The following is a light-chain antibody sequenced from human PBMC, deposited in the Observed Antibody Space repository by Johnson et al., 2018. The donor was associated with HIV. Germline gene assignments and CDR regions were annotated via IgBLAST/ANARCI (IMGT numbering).Light chain of an antibody. J-gene: IGLJ1*01. V-gene: IGLV1-51*02. CDR3: GTWDISLSPGGV. CDR2: ENN. CDR1: SSNIGNNY. Sequence: QSVLTQPPSVSAAPGQKVTISCSGSSSNIGNNYVSWYQQLPGRAPKLLIYENNKRPSGIPDRFSGSKSGTSATLGITGLQTGDEADYYCGTWDISLSPGGVFGTGTKVTV.